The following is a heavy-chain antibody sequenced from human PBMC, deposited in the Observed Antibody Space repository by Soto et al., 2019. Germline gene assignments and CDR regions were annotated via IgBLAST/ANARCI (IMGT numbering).Heavy chain of an antibody. Sequence: SETLSLTCTVSGGSINNYYWSWIRQPAGKGLEWIGRIYTDGTANSNPSLRSRVTISVDTSKNQFSLKLSSVTAADTAVYYCARGGRLRELRSFDYWGQGTLVTVSS. D-gene: IGHD1-26*01. V-gene: IGHV4-4*07. CDR1: GGSINNYY. CDR2: IYTDGTA. CDR3: ARGGRLRELRSFDY. J-gene: IGHJ4*02.